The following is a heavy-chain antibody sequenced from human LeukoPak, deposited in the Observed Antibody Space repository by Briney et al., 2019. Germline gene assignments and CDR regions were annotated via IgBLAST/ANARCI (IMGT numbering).Heavy chain of an antibody. D-gene: IGHD6-13*01. V-gene: IGHV4-34*01. Sequence: PSETLSLTCAVCGGSFRGYYWSWLRQPPGKGVEGIGEINHRGSTNYNPSLKSRVTISVDTSKNQFSLKLSSVTAADTAVYYCAAITGYSSSDAVWGQGTLVTVSS. J-gene: IGHJ4*02. CDR1: GGSFRGYY. CDR3: AAITGYSSSDAV. CDR2: INHRGST.